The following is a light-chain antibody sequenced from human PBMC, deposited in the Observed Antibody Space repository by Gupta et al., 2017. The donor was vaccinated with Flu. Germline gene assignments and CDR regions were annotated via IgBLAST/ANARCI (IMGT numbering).Light chain of an antibody. V-gene: IGLV2-14*01. J-gene: IGLJ1*01. Sequence: QSALTQPASVSGSPGQSITISCTGTSSDIGSYNYVSWYQQHPGKAPRLMIYEVSNRPSGVSTRFSGSKSGNTASLTISGLQPEDEAVYYCSSYSRSNIFKYVFGPGAKVTVL. CDR2: EVS. CDR1: SSDIGSYNY. CDR3: SSYSRSNIFKYV.